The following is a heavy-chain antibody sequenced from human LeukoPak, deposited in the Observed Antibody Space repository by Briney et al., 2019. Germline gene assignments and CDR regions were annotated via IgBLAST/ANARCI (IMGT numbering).Heavy chain of an antibody. Sequence: GESPKISCKGSGYSFTSYWIGWVRQMPGKGLEWMGIIYPGDSDTRYSPSFQGQVTISADKSISTAYLQWSSLKASDTAMYYCARLVYGSGSYSEGYFDYWGQGTLVTVSS. CDR2: IYPGDSDT. J-gene: IGHJ4*02. CDR1: GYSFTSYW. V-gene: IGHV5-51*01. D-gene: IGHD3-10*01. CDR3: ARLVYGSGSYSEGYFDY.